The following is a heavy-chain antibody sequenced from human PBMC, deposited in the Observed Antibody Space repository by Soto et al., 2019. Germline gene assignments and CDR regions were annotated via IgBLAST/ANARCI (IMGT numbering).Heavy chain of an antibody. CDR2: IFYSGST. D-gene: IGHD2-15*01. V-gene: IGHV4-39*01. J-gene: IGHJ6*01. Sequence: SQTLSLTCTVSGGSISSSSYYWGWIRQPPGKGLEWIGSIFYSGSTYYDPSLKSRVTISVDTSKNQFSLKLSSVTAADTAVYYCARHLTYCSAGSCYSDFPYYGMDVWGQGTTVTVSS. CDR3: ARHLTYCSAGSCYSDFPYYGMDV. CDR1: GGSISSSSYY.